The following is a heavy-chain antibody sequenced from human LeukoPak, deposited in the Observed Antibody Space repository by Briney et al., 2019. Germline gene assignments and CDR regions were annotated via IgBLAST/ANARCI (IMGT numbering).Heavy chain of an antibody. CDR2: IWYDGSNK. CDR3: ARDYYDSSGYYPRRGPFDY. Sequence: GRSLRLSCAASGFTFSSYGMHWVRQAPGKGLEWVAVIWYDGSNKYYADSVKGLFTISRDNSKNTLYLQMNSLRAEDTAVYYCARDYYDSSGYYPRRGPFDYWGQGTLVTVSS. D-gene: IGHD3-22*01. V-gene: IGHV3-33*01. J-gene: IGHJ4*02. CDR1: GFTFSSYG.